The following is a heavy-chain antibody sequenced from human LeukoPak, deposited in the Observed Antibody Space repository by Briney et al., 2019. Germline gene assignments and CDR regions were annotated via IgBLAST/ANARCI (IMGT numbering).Heavy chain of an antibody. CDR3: AKDARGYSSSFGYFDY. V-gene: IGHV3-43*01. D-gene: IGHD6-6*01. Sequence: GGSLRLSCAASGFTFDDYTMHWVRQAPGRGLEWVSLISWDGGSTYYADSVKGRFAISRDNAKNSLYLQMNSLRAEDTALYYCAKDARGYSSSFGYFDYWGQGTLVTVSS. J-gene: IGHJ4*02. CDR2: ISWDGGST. CDR1: GFTFDDYT.